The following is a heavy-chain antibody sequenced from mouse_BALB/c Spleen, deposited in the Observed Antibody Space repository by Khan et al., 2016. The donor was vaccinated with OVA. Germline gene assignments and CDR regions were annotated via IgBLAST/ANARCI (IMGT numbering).Heavy chain of an antibody. CDR2: ILPGSGST. J-gene: IGHJ3*01. D-gene: IGHD1-2*01. CDR1: GYTFSSYW. V-gene: IGHV1-9*01. Sequence: QVQLKQSGAELMKPGASVKISCKATGYTFSSYWIEWVKQRPGHGLEWIGEILPGSGSTNYNEKFKEKATFTADTSSNTAYMQRSSLTSEDSAVYYCARPSITTSTFSYWGQGTLVTVSA. CDR3: ARPSITTSTFSY.